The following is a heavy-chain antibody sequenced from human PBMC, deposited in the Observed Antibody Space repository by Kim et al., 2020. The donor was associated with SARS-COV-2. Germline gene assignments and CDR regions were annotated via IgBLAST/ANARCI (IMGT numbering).Heavy chain of an antibody. J-gene: IGHJ5*02. Sequence: ASVKVSCKASGYTFTGYYMHWVRQAPGQGLEWMGWINPNSGGTNYAQKFQGRVTMTRDTSISTAYMELSRLRSDDTAVYYCAAGGGDSRWENWFDPWGQGTLVTVSS. CDR1: GYTFTGYY. D-gene: IGHD3-16*01. CDR3: AAGGGDSRWENWFDP. V-gene: IGHV1-2*02. CDR2: INPNSGGT.